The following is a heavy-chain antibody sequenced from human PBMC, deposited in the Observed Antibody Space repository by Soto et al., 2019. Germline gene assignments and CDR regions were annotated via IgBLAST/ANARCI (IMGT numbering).Heavy chain of an antibody. Sequence: LSLTCTVSGGSISSGDYYWSWIRQPPGKGLEWIGYIYYSGSTYYNPSLKSRVTISVDTSKNQFSLKLSSVTAADTAVYYCARDNILGILYGGMDVWGQGTRVTVSS. CDR1: GGSISSGDYY. D-gene: IGHD3-3*01. V-gene: IGHV4-30-4*01. CDR2: IYYSGST. J-gene: IGHJ6*02. CDR3: ARDNILGILYGGMDV.